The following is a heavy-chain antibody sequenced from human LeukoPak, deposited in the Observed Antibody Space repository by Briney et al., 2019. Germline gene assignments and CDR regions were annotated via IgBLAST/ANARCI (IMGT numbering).Heavy chain of an antibody. D-gene: IGHD3-16*01. J-gene: IGHJ4*02. Sequence: GASVTVSCKASGYTFISYYIHWVRQAPGQGLEWMGIINPSGATTSYAQKFQGRVTMTRDTSTSSVYMQLSSLRSEDTAVYYCARDLSYGSLGGYYFDYWGQGTLVTVSS. CDR1: GYTFISYY. V-gene: IGHV1-46*01. CDR3: ARDLSYGSLGGYYFDY. CDR2: INPSGATT.